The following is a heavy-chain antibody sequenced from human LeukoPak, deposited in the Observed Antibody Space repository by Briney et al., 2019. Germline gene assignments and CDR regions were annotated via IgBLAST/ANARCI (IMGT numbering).Heavy chain of an antibody. CDR2: MYNSGTT. V-gene: IGHV4-59*08. CDR3: ARHQWLESNWFDP. D-gene: IGHD6-19*01. CDR1: GGSITSYY. J-gene: IGHJ5*02. Sequence: SETLSLTCSVSGGSITSYYWSWIRQPPGKGLEWIGYMYNSGTTNYNPSLKSRVTISVDTSKNQFSLRLSSVTAADTAMYYCARHQWLESNWFDPWGQGTLVTVSS.